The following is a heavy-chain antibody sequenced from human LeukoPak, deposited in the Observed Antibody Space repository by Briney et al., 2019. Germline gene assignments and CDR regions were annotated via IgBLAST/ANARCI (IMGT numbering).Heavy chain of an antibody. CDR3: ARGRATYYDSSGYVPLRY. CDR1: GYSISSGYY. Sequence: SETLSLTCTVSGYSISSGYYWGWIRPPPGKGLEWIGSIYHSGSTYYNPSLKSRVTISVDTSKNQFSLKLSSVTAADTAVFYCARGRATYYDSSGYVPLRYWGQGTLVSVSS. D-gene: IGHD3-22*01. V-gene: IGHV4-38-2*02. J-gene: IGHJ4*02. CDR2: IYHSGST.